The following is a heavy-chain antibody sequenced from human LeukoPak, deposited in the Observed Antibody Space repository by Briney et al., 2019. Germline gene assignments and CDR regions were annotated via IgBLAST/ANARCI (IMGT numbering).Heavy chain of an antibody. V-gene: IGHV3-33*01. CDR1: GFTFRSYA. D-gene: IGHD3-3*01. J-gene: IGHJ4*02. CDR3: ARVPTPPLGALAPRWSDFWDRWGYFDY. Sequence: GGSLRLSCAASGFTFRSYAIHWVRQAPGTGLEWVAVIWNDGSDKYYADSVKGRFTISRDNSKNTLYLQMNSLRANDTAVYYCARVPTPPLGALAPRWSDFWDRWGYFDYWGQGTLVTVSS. CDR2: IWNDGSDK.